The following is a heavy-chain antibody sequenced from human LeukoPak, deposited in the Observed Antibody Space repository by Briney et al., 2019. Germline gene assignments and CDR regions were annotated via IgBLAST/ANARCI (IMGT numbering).Heavy chain of an antibody. J-gene: IGHJ4*02. V-gene: IGHV1-2*02. CDR1: GYTFTGYY. CDR3: ARTQPSRIAAAGIDY. D-gene: IGHD6-13*01. Sequence: GASVKVSCKASGYTFTGYYMHWVRQAPGQGLEWMGWINPNSGGTNYAQKFQGRVTMTRDTSISTAYMELSRLRSDDTAVYYCARTQPSRIAAAGIDYWGQGTLVTVSS. CDR2: INPNSGGT.